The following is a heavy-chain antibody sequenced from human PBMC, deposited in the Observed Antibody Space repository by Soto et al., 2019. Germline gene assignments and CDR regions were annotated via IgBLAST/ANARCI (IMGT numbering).Heavy chain of an antibody. D-gene: IGHD1-26*01. CDR2: IYYSGST. J-gene: IGHJ4*02. Sequence: PLEILSLTCTVSGGSISSSSCYWGWIRQPPGKGLEWIGSIYYSGSTYYKPSLKSRVTISVDTSKNQFSLKLSSVTAADTAVYYCARGSGSLNYFDYWGQGTLVTVSS. V-gene: IGHV4-39*01. CDR3: ARGSGSLNYFDY. CDR1: GGSISSSSCY.